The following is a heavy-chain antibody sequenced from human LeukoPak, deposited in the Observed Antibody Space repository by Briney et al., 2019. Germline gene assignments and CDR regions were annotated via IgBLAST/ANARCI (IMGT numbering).Heavy chain of an antibody. CDR1: GGSSSSSSFY. D-gene: IGHD1-26*01. CDR3: ARLGWGDAFDI. V-gene: IGHV4-39*01. J-gene: IGHJ3*02. CDR2: IFYSGSA. Sequence: SSETLSLTCTVSGGSSSSSSFYWGWIRQPPGKGLQWIGHIFYSGSAYYSPSLKSRVTISVDTSQNQFSLKLTSVTAADTAVYYCARLGWGDAFDIWGQGTMVTVSS.